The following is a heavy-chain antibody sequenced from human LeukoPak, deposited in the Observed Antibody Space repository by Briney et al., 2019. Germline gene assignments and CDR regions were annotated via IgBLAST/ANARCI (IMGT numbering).Heavy chain of an antibody. CDR2: ISWNSGVI. CDR1: GFTFDDYA. CDR3: ARDDILSGDRDY. Sequence: RRCLRLSCAASGFTFDDYAMHWVRQAPGKGLEWVSGISWNSGVIDYTDSVKGRFTLSTDNTKSTLYIQMNSLRAEDTAVYYCARDDILSGDRDYWGQGTLVTVSS. J-gene: IGHJ4*02. V-gene: IGHV3-9*01. D-gene: IGHD3-9*01.